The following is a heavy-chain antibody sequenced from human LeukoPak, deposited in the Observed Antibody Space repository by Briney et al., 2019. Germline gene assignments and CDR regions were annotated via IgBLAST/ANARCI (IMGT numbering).Heavy chain of an antibody. D-gene: IGHD4-17*01. CDR1: GGSISSSSYY. J-gene: IGHJ4*02. V-gene: IGHV4-39*01. CDR2: IYYSGST. Sequence: SETLSLTCTVSGGSISSSSYYWGWIRQPPGKGLEWIGSIYYSGSTYYNPSLKSRVTISVDTSKNQFPLKLSSVTAADTAVYYCAKGFLSDYGDYEGYYFDYWGQGTLVTVSS. CDR3: AKGFLSDYGDYEGYYFDY.